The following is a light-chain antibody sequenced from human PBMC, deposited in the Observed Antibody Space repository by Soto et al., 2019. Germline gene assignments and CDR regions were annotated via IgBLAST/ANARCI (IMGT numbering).Light chain of an antibody. CDR3: QHRHSYPIT. CDR2: TAS. Sequence: DIQLTQSPSFVSASVGDRVTITCRASQGISSYLAWYQQKPGKAHKLLIHTASTLQSGVPSRFSGSGSGTEFTLTISSLQPEDFATYYCQHRHSYPITFGQGTRLEIK. CDR1: QGISSY. V-gene: IGKV1-9*01. J-gene: IGKJ5*01.